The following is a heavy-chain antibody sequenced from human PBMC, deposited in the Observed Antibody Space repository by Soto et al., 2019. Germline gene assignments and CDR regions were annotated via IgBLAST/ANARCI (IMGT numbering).Heavy chain of an antibody. Sequence: ASVKVSCKASGYIFTGYYIQWVRQAPGQGLEWMGWINTKTGGTKYAQKFQGRVTMTRDTSINTAYMALTRLRSDDTAVYYCARDLAKGGGSAGFDYWGQGTLVTVSS. J-gene: IGHJ4*02. CDR3: ARDLAKGGGSAGFDY. V-gene: IGHV1-2*02. CDR2: INTKTGGT. CDR1: GYIFTGYY. D-gene: IGHD1-26*01.